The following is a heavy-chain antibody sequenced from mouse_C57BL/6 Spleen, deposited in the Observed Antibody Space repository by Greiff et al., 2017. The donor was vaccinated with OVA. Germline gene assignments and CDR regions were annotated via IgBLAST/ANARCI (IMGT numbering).Heavy chain of an antibody. CDR1: GYTFTSYW. V-gene: IGHV1-59*01. J-gene: IGHJ4*01. D-gene: IGHD1-1*01. Sequence: QVQLKQPGAELVRPGTSVKLSCKASGYTFTSYWMHWVKQRPGQGLEWIGVIDPSDSYTNYNQKFKGKATLTVDTASSTAYMQLSSLTSEDSAVYFCARVYYGSHYYAMDYWGQGTSVTVSS. CDR3: ARVYYGSHYYAMDY. CDR2: IDPSDSYT.